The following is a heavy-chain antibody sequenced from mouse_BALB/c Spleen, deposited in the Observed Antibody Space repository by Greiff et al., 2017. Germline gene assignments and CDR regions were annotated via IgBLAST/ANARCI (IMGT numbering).Heavy chain of an antibody. CDR1: GYAFSSYW. CDR3: AREGSGYFDY. CDR2: IYPGDGDT. Sequence: VQLQQSGAELVRPGSSVKISCKASGYAFSSYWMNWVKQRPGQGLEWIGQIYPGDGDTNYNGKFKGKATLTADKSSSTAYMQLSSLTSEDSAVYFCAREGSGYFDYWGQGTTLTVSS. V-gene: IGHV1-80*01. D-gene: IGHD1-1*01. J-gene: IGHJ2*01.